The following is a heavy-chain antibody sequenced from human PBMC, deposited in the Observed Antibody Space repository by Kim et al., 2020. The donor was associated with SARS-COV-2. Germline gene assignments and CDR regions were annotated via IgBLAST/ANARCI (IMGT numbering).Heavy chain of an antibody. D-gene: IGHD6-13*01. J-gene: IGHJ3*02. Sequence: DSVKGRFTTSRDSSKNSLYLQMNRLRAEDTAVYYCAKIAAAPLAVGAFDIWGQGTMVTVSS. V-gene: IGHV3-11*01. CDR3: AKIAAAPLAVGAFDI.